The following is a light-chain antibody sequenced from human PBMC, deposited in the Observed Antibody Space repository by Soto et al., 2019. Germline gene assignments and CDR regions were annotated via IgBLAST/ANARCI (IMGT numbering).Light chain of an antibody. Sequence: DIVLTQSPGTLSLSTGERATLSCKARQNVSNNCVAWYQQKPRQAPRLFIYDASRSATGVPDRFSGSGSGTNFTLTTSRLQTEDFAVYYCQHYCSACSFGGGPKVEIK. J-gene: IGKJ4*01. CDR1: QNVSNNC. CDR2: DAS. V-gene: IGKV3-20*01. CDR3: QHYCSACS.